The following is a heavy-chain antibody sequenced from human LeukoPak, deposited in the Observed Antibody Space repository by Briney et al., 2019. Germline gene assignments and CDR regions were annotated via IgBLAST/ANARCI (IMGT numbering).Heavy chain of an antibody. J-gene: IGHJ5*02. Sequence: GGSLRLSCAASGFTFSSYAMHWVRQALGKGLEWVAVISYDGSNKYYADSVKGRFTISRDNSKNTLYLQMNSLRAEDTAVYYCARSAGSGWFSWGQGTLVTVSS. D-gene: IGHD6-19*01. V-gene: IGHV3-30-3*01. CDR3: ARSAGSGWFS. CDR1: GFTFSSYA. CDR2: ISYDGSNK.